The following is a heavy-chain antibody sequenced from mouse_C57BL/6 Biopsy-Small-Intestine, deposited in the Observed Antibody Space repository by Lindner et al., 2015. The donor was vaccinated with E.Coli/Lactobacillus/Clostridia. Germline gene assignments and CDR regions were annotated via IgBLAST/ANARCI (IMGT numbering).Heavy chain of an antibody. CDR2: INPDNGGT. J-gene: IGHJ1*03. Sequence: VQLQESGPELVKPGASVEIPCKASGYTFTDYNMDWVKQSHGKSLEWIGDINPDNGGTIYNQKFKGKATLTVDKSSSTAYMELRSLTSEDTAVYYCARRIYYYGSSFGYFDVWGTGTTVTVSS. D-gene: IGHD1-1*01. CDR3: ARRIYYYGSSFGYFDV. CDR1: GYTFTDYN. V-gene: IGHV1-18*01.